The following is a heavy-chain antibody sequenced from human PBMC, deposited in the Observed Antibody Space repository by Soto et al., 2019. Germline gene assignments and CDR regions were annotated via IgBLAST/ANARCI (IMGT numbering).Heavy chain of an antibody. D-gene: IGHD3-22*01. Sequence: ASVKVSCKASGYTFTSYDINWVRQTTGQGLEWMGWMNPNSGNTGYAQKFQGRVTMTRNTSISTAYMELSSLRSEDTAMYYCARGSHYYDTYYYGMDVWGQGTTVTVSS. J-gene: IGHJ6*02. CDR2: MNPNSGNT. CDR3: ARGSHYYDTYYYGMDV. V-gene: IGHV1-8*01. CDR1: GYTFTSYD.